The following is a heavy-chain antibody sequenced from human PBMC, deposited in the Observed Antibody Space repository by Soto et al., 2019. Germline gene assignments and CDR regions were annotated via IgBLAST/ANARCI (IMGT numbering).Heavy chain of an antibody. J-gene: IGHJ4*02. CDR2: ISYNGRNE. D-gene: IGHD3-16*01. CDR1: TLMFSTYD. V-gene: IGHV3-30*03. Sequence: GGSLRLSCAASTLMFSTYDMHWVRQALGMGLEWVATISYNGRNENYVDSVKGRFTISRDNSKSTLSLQMNNLRAEDTAVYYCVRHYLYDGLTYYETYYWGQRTLDIGSS. CDR3: VRHYLYDGLTYYETYY.